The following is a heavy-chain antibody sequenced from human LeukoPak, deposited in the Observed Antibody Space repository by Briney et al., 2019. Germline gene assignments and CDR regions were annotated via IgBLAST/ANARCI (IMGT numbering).Heavy chain of an antibody. V-gene: IGHV4-59*01. CDR2: TYYSGST. J-gene: IGHJ4*02. Sequence: SETLSLTCTVSGGSISSYYWSWIRQPPGKGLEWIGYTYYSGSTNYNPSLKSRVTISVDTSKNQFSLKLSSVTAADTAVYYCARVPEDYYDSSGYYYFDYWGQGTLVTVSS. CDR1: GGSISSYY. CDR3: ARVPEDYYDSSGYYYFDY. D-gene: IGHD3-22*01.